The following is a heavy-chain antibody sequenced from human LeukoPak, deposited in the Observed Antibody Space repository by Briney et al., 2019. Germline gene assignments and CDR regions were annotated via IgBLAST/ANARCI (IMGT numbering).Heavy chain of an antibody. D-gene: IGHD5-12*01. Sequence: GASVKVPCKASGYTFTGYYMHWVRQAPGQGLEWMGWINPNSGGTNYAQKFQGRVTMTRDTSISTAYMELSRLRSDDTAVYYCAREMGTPPLRSGYDSYYYYYYMDVWGKGTTVTVSS. CDR3: AREMGTPPLRSGYDSYYYYYYMDV. V-gene: IGHV1-2*02. CDR1: GYTFTGYY. CDR2: INPNSGGT. J-gene: IGHJ6*03.